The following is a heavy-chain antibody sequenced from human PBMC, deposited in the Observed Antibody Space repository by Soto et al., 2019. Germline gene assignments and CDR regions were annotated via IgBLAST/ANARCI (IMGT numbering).Heavy chain of an antibody. CDR3: ARGGPYDSSGYADAFDI. CDR1: GDSVSSNSAA. CDR2: TYYRSKWYN. J-gene: IGHJ3*02. Sequence: SQTLSLTCAISGDSVSSNSAAWNWIRQSPSRGLEWLGRTYYRSKWYNDYAVSVKSRITINPDTSKNQFSLQLNSVTPEDTAVYYCARGGPYDSSGYADAFDIWGQGTMVTVSS. V-gene: IGHV6-1*01. D-gene: IGHD3-22*01.